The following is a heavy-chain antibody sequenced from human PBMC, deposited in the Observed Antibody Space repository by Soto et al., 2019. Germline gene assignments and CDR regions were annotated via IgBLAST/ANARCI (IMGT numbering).Heavy chain of an antibody. CDR3: AREGGSSTYYPLELDF. CDR2: IAPFKGKT. J-gene: IGHJ4*02. D-gene: IGHD6-13*01. CDR1: GYILNHYG. Sequence: GASVKVSCKASGYILNHYGINWVRQAPGQGLEWVGWIAPFKGKTNSLQRLQDRISMTIDTSASTAYLEVRSLTSDDTGVYFCAREGGSSTYYPLELDFWGQGTLVTVSS. V-gene: IGHV1-18*01.